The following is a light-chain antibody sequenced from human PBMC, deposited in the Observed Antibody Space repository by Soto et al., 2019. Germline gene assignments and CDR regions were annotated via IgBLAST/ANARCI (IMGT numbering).Light chain of an antibody. Sequence: QSALTQPRSMSGSPGQSVTILCTGTSSDVGGYNYVSWLQQRPGKAPKLVVYEVTKRPSGVPDRFSGSKSGNTASLTISGLQAEGEADYYCSSGAGNYRWVFGGGTKLTVL. CDR1: SSDVGGYNY. J-gene: IGLJ3*02. CDR2: EVT. V-gene: IGLV2-11*01. CDR3: SSGAGNYRWV.